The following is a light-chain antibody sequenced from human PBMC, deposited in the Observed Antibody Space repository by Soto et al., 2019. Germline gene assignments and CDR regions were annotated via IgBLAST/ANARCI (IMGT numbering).Light chain of an antibody. J-gene: IGKJ5*01. V-gene: IGKV3-20*01. Sequence: ELVLTQSPGTLSLSPGERATLPCRASQSLSSRNLAWYQQKPGQAPRLLIYGASSRATGIPDRFSGSGSGTDFTLTINRLEPEDFAVYYCQQYGSSITFGQGTRLEIK. CDR3: QQYGSSIT. CDR2: GAS. CDR1: QSLSSRN.